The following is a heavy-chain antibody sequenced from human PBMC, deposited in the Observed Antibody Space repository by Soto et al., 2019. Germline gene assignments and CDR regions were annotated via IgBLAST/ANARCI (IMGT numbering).Heavy chain of an antibody. CDR1: GGSISSYY. J-gene: IGHJ4*02. Sequence: QVQLQESGPGLVKPSETLSLTCTVSGGSISSYYWSWIRQPPGKGLEWIGYIYYSGGTNYNPSLKSRVTISVDTSKNQFSLKLSSVTAADTAVYYCARASCSSTSCYPFDYWGQGTLVTVSS. V-gene: IGHV4-59*01. D-gene: IGHD2-2*01. CDR3: ARASCSSTSCYPFDY. CDR2: IYYSGGT.